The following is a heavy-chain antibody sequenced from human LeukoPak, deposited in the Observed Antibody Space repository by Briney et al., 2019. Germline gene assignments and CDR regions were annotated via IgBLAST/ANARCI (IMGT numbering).Heavy chain of an antibody. CDR3: ARDLGGSLDY. CDR1: GFTFSSYA. D-gene: IGHD1-26*01. V-gene: IGHV3-33*01. CDR2: IWFDGSDK. J-gene: IGHJ4*02. Sequence: PGGSLRLSCAASGFTFSSYAMHWVRQAPGKGLEWVAVIWFDGSDKNYADSVKGQFTIFRDNSKNTLYLQMNTLRAEDTAVYYCARDLGGSLDYWGQGALVTVSS.